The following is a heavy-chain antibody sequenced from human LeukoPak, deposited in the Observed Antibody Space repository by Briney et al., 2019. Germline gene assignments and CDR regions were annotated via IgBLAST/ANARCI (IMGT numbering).Heavy chain of an antibody. CDR1: GFTFSSYA. V-gene: IGHV3-23*01. D-gene: IGHD4-17*01. J-gene: IGHJ5*02. CDR2: ISGSGGST. Sequence: QPGGSLRLSCAASGFTFSSYAMSWVRQAPGKGLEWVSAISGSGGSTYYADSVKGRFTISRDNSKNTLYLQMNSLRAEDTAVYYCAKDQSPKYGDYADRWFDPWGPGTLVTVSS. CDR3: AKDQSPKYGDYADRWFDP.